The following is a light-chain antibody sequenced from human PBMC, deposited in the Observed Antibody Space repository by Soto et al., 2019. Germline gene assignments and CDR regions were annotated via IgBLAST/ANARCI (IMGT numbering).Light chain of an antibody. CDR1: QSVSNSF. V-gene: IGKV3-20*01. Sequence: ESVLTQSPGTLSLSPGERATLSCRASQSVSNSFFAWYQQKPGQAPRLLIYGVSSRASCIPDRFSGSGSGTDFTLTISRLEPEDFVVYYCQQYSSLPHTFGQGTKLEVK. CDR2: GVS. J-gene: IGKJ2*01. CDR3: QQYSSLPHT.